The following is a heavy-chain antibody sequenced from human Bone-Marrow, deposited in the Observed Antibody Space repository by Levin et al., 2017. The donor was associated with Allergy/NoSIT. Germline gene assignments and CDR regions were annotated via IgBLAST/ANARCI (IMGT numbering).Heavy chain of an antibody. CDR3: ATELWFGSFDF. V-gene: IGHV1-24*01. D-gene: IGHD3-10*01. CDR2: FDPEAGET. CDR1: GYTLTELS. Sequence: ASVKVSCKVSGYTLTELSIHWVRQAPGKGLECMGGFDPEAGETIYAQKFQGRVTMIEDTSTDTAHMELSSLRSEDSAVYYCATELWFGSFDFWGPGTLVTVSS. J-gene: IGHJ4*02.